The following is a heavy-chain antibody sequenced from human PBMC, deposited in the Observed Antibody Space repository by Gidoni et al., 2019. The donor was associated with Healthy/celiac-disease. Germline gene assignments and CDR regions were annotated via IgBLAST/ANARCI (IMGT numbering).Heavy chain of an antibody. Sequence: VPLLESGGGVVQPGRSLRLSCAASGFTFSSYGMHWVRQAPGKGLEWVAVIWYDGSNKYYADSVKGRFTISRDNSKNTLYLQMNSLRAEDTAVYYCAREVGAPSLPFDYWGQGTLVTVSS. V-gene: IGHV3-33*01. D-gene: IGHD1-26*01. J-gene: IGHJ4*02. CDR2: IWYDGSNK. CDR1: GFTFSSYG. CDR3: AREVGAPSLPFDY.